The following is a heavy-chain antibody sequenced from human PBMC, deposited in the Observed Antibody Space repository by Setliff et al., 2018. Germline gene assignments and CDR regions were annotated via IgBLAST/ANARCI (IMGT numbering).Heavy chain of an antibody. D-gene: IGHD5-12*01. CDR2: INHSGGT. Sequence: SETLSLTCAVYGGSFSGFYWPWIRQSPGKGLEWIGEINHSGGTYYNPSLKSRVTMSVDTPKNLFSLKLNSVTAADTALYYCARHVKVATEYFDCWGQGTLVTVSS. CDR3: ARHVKVATEYFDC. J-gene: IGHJ4*02. V-gene: IGHV4-34*01. CDR1: GGSFSGFY.